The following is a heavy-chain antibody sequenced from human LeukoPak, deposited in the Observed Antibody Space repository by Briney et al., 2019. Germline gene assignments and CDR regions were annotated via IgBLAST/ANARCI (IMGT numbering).Heavy chain of an antibody. V-gene: IGHV3-48*03. CDR1: GFAFRTYE. Sequence: PGGSLRLSCAASGFAFRTYEMNWVRQAPGKGLEWVSYISSSGSTIYYADSVKDRFTISRDNAKNSLYLQMNSLRAEDTAVYYCARESRAGYDYVWESYRYTGLDYWGQGTLVTVSS. D-gene: IGHD3-16*02. CDR3: ARESRAGYDYVWESYRYTGLDY. CDR2: ISSSGSTI. J-gene: IGHJ4*02.